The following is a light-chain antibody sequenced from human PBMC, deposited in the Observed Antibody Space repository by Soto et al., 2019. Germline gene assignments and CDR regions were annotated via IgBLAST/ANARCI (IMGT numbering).Light chain of an antibody. J-gene: IGKJ4*01. CDR3: PQRNNWPLT. CDR2: DAS. Sequence: EIVLTQSPSTLSLSPGERATLSCRASQSISSHLAWYQQKPGQAPRLLMYDASNRATGIPARFSGGGSGTDFTLTISSLETEDLEVDYCPQRNNWPLTIGGGTKVESK. CDR1: QSISSH. V-gene: IGKV3-11*01.